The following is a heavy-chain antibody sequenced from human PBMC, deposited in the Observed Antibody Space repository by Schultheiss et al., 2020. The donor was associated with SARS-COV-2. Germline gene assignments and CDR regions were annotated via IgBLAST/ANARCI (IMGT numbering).Heavy chain of an antibody. J-gene: IGHJ6*02. CDR1: GGSFSGYY. D-gene: IGHD4-17*01. CDR2: IYYSGST. CDR3: ARRKTVTYIYYYGMDV. V-gene: IGHV4-59*08. Sequence: SETLSLTCAVYGGSFSGYYWSWIRQPPGKGLEWIGYIYYSGSTNYNPSLKSRVTISVDTSKNQFSLKLSSVTAADTAVYYCARRKTVTYIYYYGMDVWGQGTTVTVSS.